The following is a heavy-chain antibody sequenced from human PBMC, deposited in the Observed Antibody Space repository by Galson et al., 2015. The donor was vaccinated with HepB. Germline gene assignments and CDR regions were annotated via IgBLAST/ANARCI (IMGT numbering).Heavy chain of an antibody. V-gene: IGHV3-33*06. CDR3: AKGEQQLVGNYLIDY. CDR2: IWYDGSNK. CDR1: GFTFSSYG. Sequence: SLRLSCAASGFTFSSYGMHWVRQAPGKGLEWVAVIWYDGSNKYYADSVKGRFTISRDNSKNTLYLQMNSLRAEDTAVYYCAKGEQQLVGNYLIDYWGQGTLVTVSS. D-gene: IGHD6-13*01. J-gene: IGHJ4*02.